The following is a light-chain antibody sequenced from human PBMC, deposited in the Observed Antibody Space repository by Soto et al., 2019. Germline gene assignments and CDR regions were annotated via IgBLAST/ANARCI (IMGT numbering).Light chain of an antibody. Sequence: DIVMTQSPDSLAVSLCERATINCKSIQSIFYSSNNKNFLAWYQQKPGQPPKLLIYWASTRESGVPDRFSGSGSETDFTLTITSLQAEDVAVYYCQQYYTIPLTFGGGTKV. CDR2: WAS. V-gene: IGKV4-1*01. CDR1: QSIFYSSNNKNF. CDR3: QQYYTIPLT. J-gene: IGKJ4*01.